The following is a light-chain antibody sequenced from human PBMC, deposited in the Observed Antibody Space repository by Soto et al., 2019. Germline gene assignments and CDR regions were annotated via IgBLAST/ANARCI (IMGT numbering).Light chain of an antibody. CDR1: SSDVGSYNL. CDR3: CSYAGSSTFVV. J-gene: IGLJ2*01. Sequence: QSALTQPASVSGSPGQSLTISCTGTSSDVGSYNLVSWYQQHPGKAPKLMIYEGSKRPSGVSNRFSGSKSGNTASLTISGLQAEDEDEYYCCSYAGSSTFVVFGGGTKLTVL. V-gene: IGLV2-23*03. CDR2: EGS.